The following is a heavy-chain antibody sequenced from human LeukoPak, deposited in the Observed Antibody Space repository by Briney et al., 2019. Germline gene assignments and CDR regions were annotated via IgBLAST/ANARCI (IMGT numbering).Heavy chain of an antibody. J-gene: IGHJ4*02. CDR3: ARDGSLWFGELRDDY. Sequence: EASVKVSCKASGYTVTSYGISWVRQAPGQGLEWMGWISGYNGNTNYAQKLQGRVTMTTDTSTSTAYMELRSLRSDDTAVYYCARDGSLWFGELRDDYWGQGTLVTVSS. V-gene: IGHV1-18*01. CDR1: GYTVTSYG. CDR2: ISGYNGNT. D-gene: IGHD3-10*01.